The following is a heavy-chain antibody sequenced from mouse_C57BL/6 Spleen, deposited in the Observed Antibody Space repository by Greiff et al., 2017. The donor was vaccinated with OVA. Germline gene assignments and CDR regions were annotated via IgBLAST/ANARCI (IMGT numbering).Heavy chain of an antibody. CDR1: GYTFTSYW. Sequence: QVQLQQPGAELVKPGASVKLSCKASGYTFTSYWMHWVKQRPGQGLEWIGMIHPNSGSTNYNEKFKSKATLTVDKSSSTAYMQLSSLTSEDSAVYYCARWEFRDGSTDYWGQGTTLTVSS. CDR3: ARWEFRDGSTDY. J-gene: IGHJ2*01. D-gene: IGHD1-1*01. CDR2: IHPNSGST. V-gene: IGHV1-64*01.